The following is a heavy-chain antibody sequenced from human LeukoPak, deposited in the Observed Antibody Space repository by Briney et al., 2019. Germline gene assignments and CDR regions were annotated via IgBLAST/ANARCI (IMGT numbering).Heavy chain of an antibody. CDR3: AREVQVYYYGSGSYSWFDP. J-gene: IGHJ5*02. CDR2: ISSSGSTI. D-gene: IGHD3-10*01. Sequence: GGSLRLSCAASGFTFSSYEMNWVRQAPGKGLEWVSYISSSGSTIYYADSVKGRFTISRDNAKNSLYLQMNSLRAEDTAVYYCAREVQVYYYGSGSYSWFDPWGQGTLVTVSS. V-gene: IGHV3-48*03. CDR1: GFTFSSYE.